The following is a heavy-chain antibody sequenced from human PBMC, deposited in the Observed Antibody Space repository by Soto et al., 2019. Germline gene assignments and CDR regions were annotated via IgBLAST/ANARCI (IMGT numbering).Heavy chain of an antibody. CDR2: INHSGNT. J-gene: IGHJ4*02. CDR3: ARSSSGWYKGSFDY. V-gene: IGHV4-34*02. CDR1: GDSFSGYY. Sequence: QVQLQQWGAGLLKPSETLSLTCAVYGDSFSGYYWSWIRQSPGKGLEWVGEINHSGNTNYNPSLESRVIISIGTSKNQFSLNLTSVTAADTAFYYWARSSSGWYKGSFDYWGQGTLVTVSS. D-gene: IGHD6-19*01.